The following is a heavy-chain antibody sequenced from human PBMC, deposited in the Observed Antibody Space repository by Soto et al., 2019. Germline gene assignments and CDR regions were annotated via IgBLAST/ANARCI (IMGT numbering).Heavy chain of an antibody. J-gene: IGHJ4*02. Sequence: GGSLRLSCAASGFTFSNYAMSWVRQAQGKGLEWVSTISGSGDVTYYTDSVKGRFTISRDNSKNTLYLQMNSLRAEDTAVYYCAKTSTTLIRGNFDCWGQGTLVTISS. CDR1: GFTFSNYA. D-gene: IGHD3-10*01. V-gene: IGHV3-23*01. CDR2: ISGSGDVT. CDR3: AKTSTTLIRGNFDC.